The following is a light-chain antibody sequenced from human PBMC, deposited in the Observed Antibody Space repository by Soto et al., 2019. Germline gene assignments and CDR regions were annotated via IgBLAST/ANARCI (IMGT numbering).Light chain of an antibody. CDR3: QQYAASPRT. Sequence: EIVLTQSPGTLSLSPRERATLSCRASQSVSNAYLAWYQHKVGQSPRLLIYGASNRAPGIPDRFSGSGSGTDFTLTIIRLEPEDFAVYYCQQYAASPRTFGQGTQVEVK. V-gene: IGKV3-20*01. CDR2: GAS. CDR1: QSVSNAY. J-gene: IGKJ1*01.